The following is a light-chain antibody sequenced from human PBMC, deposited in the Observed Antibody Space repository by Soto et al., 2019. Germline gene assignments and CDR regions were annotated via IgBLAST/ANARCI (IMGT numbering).Light chain of an antibody. J-gene: IGKJ1*01. V-gene: IGKV3-20*01. CDR1: QSVSSSH. CDR2: GAS. CDR3: QQYGSSRT. Sequence: ELVLTHSPGTLSLSPGERATLSCRASQSVSSSHLAWYQQKPGQAPRLLIYGASSRATGIPDRFSGSGSGTDFTLTISRLEPEDFAVYYCQQYGSSRTFGQGTKVDI.